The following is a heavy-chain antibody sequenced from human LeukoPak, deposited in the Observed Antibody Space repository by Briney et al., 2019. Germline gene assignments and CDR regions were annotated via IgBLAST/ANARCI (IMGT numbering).Heavy chain of an antibody. Sequence: ASVKVSCKASGYTFTSYGISWVRQAPGQGLEWMGWISAYNGNTNYAQRLQGRVTMTTDTSTSTAYMELRSLRSDDTAVYYCARATSSYYYDSSGYYLDVWGKGTTVTVSS. CDR2: ISAYNGNT. J-gene: IGHJ6*04. V-gene: IGHV1-18*01. CDR1: GYTFTSYG. CDR3: ARATSSYYYDSSGYYLDV. D-gene: IGHD3-22*01.